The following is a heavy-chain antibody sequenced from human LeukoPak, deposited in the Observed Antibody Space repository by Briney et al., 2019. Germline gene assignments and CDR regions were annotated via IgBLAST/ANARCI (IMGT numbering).Heavy chain of an antibody. V-gene: IGHV3-23*01. Sequence: GGSLRLSCAASGFTFSFYAMSWVRQVPGKGLEWVSGISGTTGNTYYADSVKGRFTISRDSSKNALYLQMNSLRAEDTAIYYCASRIVGTTFDNWGQGTLVTVSS. D-gene: IGHD1-26*01. CDR3: ASRIVGTTFDN. J-gene: IGHJ4*02. CDR1: GFTFSFYA. CDR2: ISGTTGNT.